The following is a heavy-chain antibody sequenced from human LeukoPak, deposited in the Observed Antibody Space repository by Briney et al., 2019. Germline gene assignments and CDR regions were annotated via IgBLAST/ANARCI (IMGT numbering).Heavy chain of an antibody. CDR3: ARVTMVRGNGYYYYYYMDV. CDR1: GGSISSYY. CDR2: IYTSGST. D-gene: IGHD3-10*01. Sequence: PSETLSLTCTVSGGSISSYYWSWIRQPAGKGLEWIGRIYTSGSTNYNPSLKSRVTISVDTSKNQFSLKLSSVTAADTAVYYCARVTMVRGNGYYYYYYMDVWGKGTTVTISS. J-gene: IGHJ6*03. V-gene: IGHV4-4*07.